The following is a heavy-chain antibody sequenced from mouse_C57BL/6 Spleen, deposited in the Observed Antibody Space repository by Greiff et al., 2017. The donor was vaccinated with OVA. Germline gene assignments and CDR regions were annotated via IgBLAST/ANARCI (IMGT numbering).Heavy chain of an antibody. CDR1: GYTFTDYN. V-gene: IGHV1-18*01. D-gene: IGHD1-1*01. CDR2: INPNNGGP. Sequence: VQLQQSGPELVKPGASVKIPCKASGYTFTDYNMDWVKQSHGKSLEWIGDINPNNGGPIYNQKFKGKATLTVDKSSSTAYMELRSLTSEDTAVYYCARHGSSLYGYFDVWGTGTTVTVSS. J-gene: IGHJ1*03. CDR3: ARHGSSLYGYFDV.